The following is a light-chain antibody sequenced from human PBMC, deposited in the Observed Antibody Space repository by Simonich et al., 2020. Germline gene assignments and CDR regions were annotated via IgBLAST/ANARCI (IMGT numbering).Light chain of an antibody. CDR2: DVR. J-gene: IGLJ3*02. V-gene: IGLV2-14*03. Sequence: QSALTQPASVSWSPGQSITISCTGTTSDVGGYNYGSRYQQHPGKAPKLMIYDVRNRPSGGFNIFAGSKTGNTASLTISVLQAEDEADYYGSSYTSSSTWVFGGGTKLTVL. CDR3: SSYTSSSTWV. CDR1: TSDVGGYNY.